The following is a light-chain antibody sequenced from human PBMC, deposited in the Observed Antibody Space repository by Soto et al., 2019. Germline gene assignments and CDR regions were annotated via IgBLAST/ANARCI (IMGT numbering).Light chain of an antibody. CDR1: NIGSKS. Sequence: SYVVTQPPAVSEAPGQTAKVTCGGNNIGSKSVHWYQQKPGQAPVLVVYDDDDRPSGIPERFSGSNSGNAATLTISRVEAGDEADYYCQVWDSSSDVVFGGGTKLTVL. J-gene: IGLJ3*02. CDR2: DDD. V-gene: IGLV3-21*02. CDR3: QVWDSSSDVV.